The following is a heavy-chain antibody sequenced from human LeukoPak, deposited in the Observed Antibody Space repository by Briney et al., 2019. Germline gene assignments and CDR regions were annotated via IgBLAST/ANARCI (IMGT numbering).Heavy chain of an antibody. CDR2: IWYDGSNK. CDR3: ARDRGLSLVRGVIVGKYYFDY. D-gene: IGHD3-10*01. J-gene: IGHJ4*02. CDR1: GFTFSGCG. Sequence: PGGSLRLSCAASGFTFSGCGMHWVRQAPGKGLEWLGIIWYDGSNKYYADSVKGRFTISRDNSKDTLYLQMNSLRVEDTAVYYCARDRGLSLVRGVIVGKYYFDYWGQGTVVTVSS. V-gene: IGHV3-33*01.